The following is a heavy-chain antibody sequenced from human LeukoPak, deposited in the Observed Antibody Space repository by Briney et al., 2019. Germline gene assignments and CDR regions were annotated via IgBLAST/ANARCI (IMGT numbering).Heavy chain of an antibody. CDR1: GYIFSDYH. J-gene: IGHJ5*02. D-gene: IGHD6-19*01. Sequence: ASVTVSFKAAGYIFSDYHIHWLRQTPGQGLEWMGWINPESGDPHYAPRFQGRVTMTRDNFIKTSYMDLNSLTSDDTAVYYCAREAYSSGHYRGGWFDPWGQGTQVTVSS. CDR2: INPESGDP. CDR3: AREAYSSGHYRGGWFDP. V-gene: IGHV1-2*02.